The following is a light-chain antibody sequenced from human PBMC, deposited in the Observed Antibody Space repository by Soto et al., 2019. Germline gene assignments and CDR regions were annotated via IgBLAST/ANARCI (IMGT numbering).Light chain of an antibody. Sequence: EIVLTQSPATLSLSPGERATLSCRASQSVSSYLAWYQQKPGQAPRLLIYDASNRATGIPARFSGNGSGTDFTLTISRLEPEDCAVYYCQQRSNWPPYTFGQGTKLEIK. CDR3: QQRSNWPPYT. CDR1: QSVSSY. V-gene: IGKV3-11*01. CDR2: DAS. J-gene: IGKJ2*01.